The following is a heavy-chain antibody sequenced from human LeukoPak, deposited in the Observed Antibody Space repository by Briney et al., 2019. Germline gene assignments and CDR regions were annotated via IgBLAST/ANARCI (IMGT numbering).Heavy chain of an antibody. CDR3: ATIEAVRFQY. D-gene: IGHD3-3*01. J-gene: IGHJ4*02. Sequence: PGGSLRLSCIGSGFTFSSNWMAWVRQAPGKGLEWVANIKQDESEKYYLGSVKGRFTISRDNTKNSLYLEMSSLRAEDTAVYYCATIEAVRFQYWGQGTLVAVSS. CDR2: IKQDESEK. V-gene: IGHV3-7*01. CDR1: GFTFSSNW.